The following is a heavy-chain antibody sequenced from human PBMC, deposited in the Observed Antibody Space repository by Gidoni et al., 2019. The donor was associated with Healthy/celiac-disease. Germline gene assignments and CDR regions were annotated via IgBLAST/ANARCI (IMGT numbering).Heavy chain of an antibody. D-gene: IGHD3-22*01. V-gene: IGHV3-9*01. CDR1: GFPFDDYA. CDR2: ISWNSGSI. J-gene: IGHJ1*01. CDR3: AKGPRGYYDSSGYCPFQH. Sequence: VQLVESGGGLVQPGRSLRLSCAASGFPFDDYAMNWVGQAPGKGLEWVSGISWNSGSIGYADSVKGRFTISRDNAKNSLYLQMNSLRAEDTALYYCAKGPRGYYDSSGYCPFQHWGQGTLVTVSS.